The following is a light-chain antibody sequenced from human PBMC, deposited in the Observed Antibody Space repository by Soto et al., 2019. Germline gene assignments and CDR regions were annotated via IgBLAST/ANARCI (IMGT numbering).Light chain of an antibody. CDR3: CSYAGTYTRV. CDR1: SSDVANYNY. J-gene: IGLJ1*01. Sequence: QSALTQPRSVSGSPGQSVTISCTRTSSDVANYNYVSWYQQHPGKAPKLMIYDVNKRPSEVPYRCSGSKSGNTASLTISGLQAEDEADYYCCSYAGTYTRVFGTGTKLTVL. V-gene: IGLV2-11*01. CDR2: DVN.